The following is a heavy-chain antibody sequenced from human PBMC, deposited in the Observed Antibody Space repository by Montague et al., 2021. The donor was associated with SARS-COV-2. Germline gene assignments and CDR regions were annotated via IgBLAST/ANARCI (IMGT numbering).Heavy chain of an antibody. CDR3: ARGSVVGGYDPDGMDV. J-gene: IGHJ6*02. Sequence: SETLSLTCTVSGGSISSSSYYWGWIRQPPGKGLEWIGSLYYSGSSYYNPSLQSPVTISVDTSKNPFSLKLSSVTAADTAGYYCARGSVVGGYDPDGMDVWGQGTTVTVSS. CDR2: LYYSGSS. CDR1: GGSISSSSYY. D-gene: IGHD5-12*01. V-gene: IGHV4-39*07.